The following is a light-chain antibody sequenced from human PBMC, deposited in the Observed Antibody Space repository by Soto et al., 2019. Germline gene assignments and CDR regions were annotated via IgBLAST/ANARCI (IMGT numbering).Light chain of an antibody. CDR1: QSVGSD. Sequence: ETMMTQSPDTLSLSLGERATLSCRTSQSVGSDLAWYQQKPGQAPGLVIYGVSSRATGTPDRFSGSGSGTDLTLTISRLETEDFAVYYCQYYGSSHSNTFGQGTRLEIK. J-gene: IGKJ5*01. V-gene: IGKV3-20*01. CDR3: QYYGSSHSNT. CDR2: GVS.